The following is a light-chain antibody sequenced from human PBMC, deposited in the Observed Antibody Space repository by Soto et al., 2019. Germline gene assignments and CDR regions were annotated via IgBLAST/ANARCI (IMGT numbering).Light chain of an antibody. CDR1: QEISNY. CDR2: DAS. V-gene: IGKV1-33*01. CDR3: QQFYNLPYT. Sequence: DLQMTQSPSSLSASVGDRVTITCQASQEISNYVNWYQQKPGKAPNLLVYDASNLQSGVPSRFSGSRSGTVFTFTISSLQPEDIATYFCQQFYNLPYTFGQGTKLQIK. J-gene: IGKJ2*01.